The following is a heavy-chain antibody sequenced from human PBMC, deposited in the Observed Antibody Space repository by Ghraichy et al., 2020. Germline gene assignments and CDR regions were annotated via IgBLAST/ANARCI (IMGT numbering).Heavy chain of an antibody. J-gene: IGHJ3*02. CDR1: GFTFSSYA. V-gene: IGHV3-23*01. Sequence: GGSLRLSCAASGFTFSSYAMSWVRQAPGKGLEWVSAISGSGGSTYYADSVKGRFTISRDNSKNTLYLQMNSLRAEDTVVYYCAKSSRQIVSSGWSDAFDIWGQGTMVTVSS. CDR3: AKSSRQIVSSGWSDAFDI. CDR2: ISGSGGST. D-gene: IGHD6-19*01.